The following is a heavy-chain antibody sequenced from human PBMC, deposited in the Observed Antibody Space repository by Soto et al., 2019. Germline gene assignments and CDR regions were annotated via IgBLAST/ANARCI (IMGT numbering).Heavy chain of an antibody. CDR2: IFHDGTA. J-gene: IGHJ4*02. CDR3: ARLVYDTRLNYMYFDF. CDR1: GVSISSGNW. Sequence: SETLSLTCTVSGVSISSGNWWTWVRQSPQRGLEYIGEIFHDGTANYYPSFERRVATSVDTSKNQFSLKLTSVTAADTAIYFCARLVYDTRLNYMYFDFWGQGTLVTVSS. D-gene: IGHD3-10*01. V-gene: IGHV4-4*02.